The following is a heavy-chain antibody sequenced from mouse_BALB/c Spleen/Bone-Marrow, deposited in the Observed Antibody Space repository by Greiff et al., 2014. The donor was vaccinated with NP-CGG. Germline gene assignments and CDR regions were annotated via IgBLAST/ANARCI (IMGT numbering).Heavy chain of an antibody. D-gene: IGHD1-2*01. CDR2: INPYNGAT. V-gene: IGHV1-31*01. CDR1: GYSFTGYY. Sequence: EVQLQQSGPELVKPGASVKISCKASGYSFTGYYVHWVKQSHVKSLEWIGRINPYNGATNYNQNFTDKASLTVDESSSTAYMEFHSLTSEDSAVYYCARSGITTDSTYWGQGTLVTVST. J-gene: IGHJ3*01. CDR3: ARSGITTDSTY.